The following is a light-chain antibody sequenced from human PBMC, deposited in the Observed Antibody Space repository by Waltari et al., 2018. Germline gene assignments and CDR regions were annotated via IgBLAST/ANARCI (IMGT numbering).Light chain of an antibody. CDR1: NSDVGHYNL. V-gene: IGLV2-23*02. J-gene: IGLJ2*01. CDR3: CSYAGSTTWL. CDR2: EVN. Sequence: QSALTQPPAVSGSPGQSITSPCTGSNSDVGHYNLVSWYQQHPGKAPKLLLYEVNQRPAGVSSRFSGSKSGITASLTISGLQAEDEADFYCCSYAGSTTWLFGGGTRLTVL.